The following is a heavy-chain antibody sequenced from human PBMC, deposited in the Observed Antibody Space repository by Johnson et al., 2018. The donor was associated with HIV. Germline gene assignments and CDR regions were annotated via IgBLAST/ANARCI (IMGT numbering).Heavy chain of an antibody. D-gene: IGHD3-16*01. CDR3: ARGGAHDAFDI. V-gene: IGHV3-13*01. J-gene: IGHJ3*02. CDR2: IGIAGDT. CDR1: GFTFSSYD. Sequence: EVQLVESGGGLIQPGGSLKLSCAASGFTFSSYDMHWVRQATGKGLEWVSGIGIAGDTNYQGSVKGRFSISREDAKNSLYLQMNSLRGGDTAVYYCARGGAHDAFDIWGQGTMVTVSS.